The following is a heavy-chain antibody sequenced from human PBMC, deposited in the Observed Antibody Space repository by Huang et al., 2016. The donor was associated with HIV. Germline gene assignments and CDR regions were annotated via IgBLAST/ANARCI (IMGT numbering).Heavy chain of an antibody. J-gene: IGHJ3*02. CDR1: GYTFTNYW. V-gene: IGHV5-51*01. CDR3: ARPDYGDYDAFDI. Sequence: EVQLVQSGAEVKKHGESLKISCKASGYTFTNYWIGVVRQMPGKGLEWLGCIYPRYSDTRYSPSFQGQVTISADKSTSTAYLQWSSLKASDTAMYYCARPDYGDYDAFDIWGQGTMVTVSS. CDR2: IYPRYSDT. D-gene: IGHD4-17*01.